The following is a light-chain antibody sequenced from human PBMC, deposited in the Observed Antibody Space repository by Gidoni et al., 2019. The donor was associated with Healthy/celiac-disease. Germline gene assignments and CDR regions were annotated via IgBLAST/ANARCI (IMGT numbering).Light chain of an antibody. CDR1: SSNIGAGYD. CDR2: GNS. Sequence: QSVLTQPPSVSGAPRQRVTISCTGISSNIGAGYDVHWYQQLPGTAPKLLIYGNSNRPSGVPDRFSGSKSGTSASLAITGLQAEDEADYYCQSYDSSLSGSVFGGGTKLTVL. CDR3: QSYDSSLSGSV. J-gene: IGLJ2*01. V-gene: IGLV1-40*01.